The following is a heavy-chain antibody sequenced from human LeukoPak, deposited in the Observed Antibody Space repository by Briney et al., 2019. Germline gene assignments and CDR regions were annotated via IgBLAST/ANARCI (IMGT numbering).Heavy chain of an antibody. CDR1: GFTFGDYA. CDR3: TTSSHLYCSRTNCPLDY. D-gene: IGHD2-2*01. Sequence: PGGSLRLSCTGSGFTFGDYAMSWLRQAPGKGLEWVSFIRSKSFGGNTEYAASVKGRFTISRDDSKSIAYLQMNSLKTEDTAMYYCTTSSHLYCSRTNCPLDYWGQGTQVTVSS. V-gene: IGHV3-49*03. J-gene: IGHJ4*02. CDR2: IRSKSFGGNT.